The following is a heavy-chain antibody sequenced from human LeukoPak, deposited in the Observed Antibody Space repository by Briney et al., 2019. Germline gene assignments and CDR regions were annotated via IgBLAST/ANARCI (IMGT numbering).Heavy chain of an antibody. D-gene: IGHD3-10*01. CDR2: IIPIFGTA. J-gene: IGHJ5*02. CDR1: VGTFISYA. CDR3: AREGGPPIWFGDPNWFDP. V-gene: IGHV1-69*05. Sequence: SVKVSCKASVGTFISYAISWVRQAPGQGLEWMGGIIPIFGTANYAHKFQGRVTITTDESTTTAYMESSSLRSEDTAVYYCAREGGPPIWFGDPNWFDPWGQGTLVTVSS.